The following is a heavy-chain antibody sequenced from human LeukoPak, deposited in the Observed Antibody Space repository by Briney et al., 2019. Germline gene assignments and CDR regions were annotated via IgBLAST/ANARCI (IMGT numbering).Heavy chain of an antibody. J-gene: IGHJ4*02. Sequence: GGSLRLSCAASGFTFSSYSMNWVRQAPGKGLEWVSYISSSSSTIYYADSVKGRFTTSRDNAKNSLYLQMNSLRAEDTAVYYCASSPYDFWSGYGYWGQGTLVTVSS. V-gene: IGHV3-48*01. CDR2: ISSSSSTI. CDR3: ASSPYDFWSGYGY. CDR1: GFTFSSYS. D-gene: IGHD3-3*01.